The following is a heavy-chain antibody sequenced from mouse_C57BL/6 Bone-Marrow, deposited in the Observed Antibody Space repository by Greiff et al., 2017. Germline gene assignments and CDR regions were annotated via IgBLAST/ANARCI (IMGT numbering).Heavy chain of an antibody. J-gene: IGHJ4*01. CDR2: ISDGGSYT. Sequence: EVKLMESGGGLVKPGGSLKLSCAASGFTFSSYAMSWVRQTPEKRLEWVATISDGGSYTYYPDNVKGRFTISRDTAKNNLYLQMSHLKSEDTAMYYSARDRTDGYYLIDYWGQGTSVTVSS. V-gene: IGHV5-4*01. CDR3: ARDRTDGYYLIDY. CDR1: GFTFSSYA. D-gene: IGHD2-3*01.